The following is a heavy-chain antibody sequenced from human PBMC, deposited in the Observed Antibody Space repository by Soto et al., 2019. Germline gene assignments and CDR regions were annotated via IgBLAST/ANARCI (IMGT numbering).Heavy chain of an antibody. D-gene: IGHD2-8*01. CDR3: AKAKQHLIRNYSGMDV. V-gene: IGHV3-23*01. J-gene: IGHJ6*02. Sequence: PGWSLRLSCAASGFTFSTYAMSWVRQAPGEGLEWVSEVSGSGDRTYYADSLKGRFTISRDNSKNTLYLHMNSLRAEDTALYFCAKAKQHLIRNYSGMDVWGQGTTVTVSS. CDR2: VSGSGDRT. CDR1: GFTFSTYA.